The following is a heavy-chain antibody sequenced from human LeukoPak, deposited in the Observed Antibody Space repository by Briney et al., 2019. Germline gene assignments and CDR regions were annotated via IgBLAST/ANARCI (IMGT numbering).Heavy chain of an antibody. J-gene: IGHJ6*02. CDR2: INTDGSST. Sequence: GGSLRLSCAASGFTFSSYWMRWVRQAPGKGLVWVSRINTDGSSTSYADSVKGRFTISRDNAKNTLYLQMNSLRAEDTAVYYCAKDHPDYGMDVWGQGTTVTVSS. CDR3: AKDHPDYGMDV. CDR1: GFTFSSYW. V-gene: IGHV3-74*01.